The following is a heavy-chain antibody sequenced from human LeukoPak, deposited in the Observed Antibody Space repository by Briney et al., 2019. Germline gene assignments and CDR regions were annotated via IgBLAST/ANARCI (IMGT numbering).Heavy chain of an antibody. J-gene: IGHJ5*02. D-gene: IGHD3-3*01. CDR1: GFTFGGSA. CDR3: TYMDDFWSGYSRFDP. Sequence: GGSLRLSCAASGFTFGGSAMHWVRQASGKGLEWVGRIRSKANSYATAYAASVKGRFTISRDDSKNTAYLQMNSLKTEDTAVYYCTYMDDFWSGYSRFDPWGQGTLVTVSS. CDR2: IRSKANSYAT. V-gene: IGHV3-73*01.